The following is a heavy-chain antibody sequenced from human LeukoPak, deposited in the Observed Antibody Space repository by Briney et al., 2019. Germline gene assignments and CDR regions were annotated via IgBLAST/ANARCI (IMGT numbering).Heavy chain of an antibody. J-gene: IGHJ4*02. CDR1: GFTFSNYW. D-gene: IGHD5-18*01. V-gene: IGHV4-59*01. CDR3: ARRANTAPPYYFDY. CDR2: VYYSGGT. Sequence: PGGSLRLSCAASGFTFSNYWMSWVRQAPGKGLEWIGYVYYSGGTNYNPSLKSRVTISLDTSKNQLSLKLSSVTAADTAVYYCARRANTAPPYYFDYWGQGTLVTVSS.